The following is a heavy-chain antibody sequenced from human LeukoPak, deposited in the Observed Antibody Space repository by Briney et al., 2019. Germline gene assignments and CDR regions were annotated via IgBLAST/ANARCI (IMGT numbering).Heavy chain of an antibody. V-gene: IGHV1-8*01. D-gene: IGHD2-2*01. J-gene: IGHJ6*02. CDR1: GYTFTSYD. CDR3: ARWGGRYCSSTSCHRLYGMDV. Sequence: GASVKVSCKASGYTFTSYDINWVRQAPGQGLEWMGWMNPNSGNTGYAQKFQGRVTMTRNTSISTAYMELSSLRSEDTAVYYCARWGGRYCSSTSCHRLYGMDVWGQGTTVTVSS. CDR2: MNPNSGNT.